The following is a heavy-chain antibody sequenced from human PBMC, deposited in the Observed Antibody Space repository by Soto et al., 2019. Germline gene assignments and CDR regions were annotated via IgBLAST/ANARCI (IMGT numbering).Heavy chain of an antibody. V-gene: IGHV3-23*01. CDR2: ISGSGDST. D-gene: IGHD6-19*01. Sequence: GGSLRLSCAASGFTFSSYAMSWVRQAPGKGLEWVSGISGSGDSTYYADSVKGRFTISRDNSKNTLYLQMNSLRAEDTAVYYCAKGVPGIAVAGTGYFQHWGQGALVTVSS. J-gene: IGHJ1*01. CDR1: GFTFSSYA. CDR3: AKGVPGIAVAGTGYFQH.